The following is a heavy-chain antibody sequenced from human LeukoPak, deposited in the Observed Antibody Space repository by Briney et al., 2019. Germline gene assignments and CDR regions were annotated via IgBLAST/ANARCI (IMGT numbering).Heavy chain of an antibody. V-gene: IGHV4-4*07. CDR1: GGSISSYY. CDR2: IYTSGST. D-gene: IGHD5-24*01. Sequence: PSETLSLTCTVSGGSISSYYWSWIRQPAGKGLEWIGRIYTSGSTNYNPSLKSRVTISVDTSKNQFSLKLSPVTAADTAVYYCAREGRWLQLTYFDYWGQGTLVTVSS. J-gene: IGHJ4*02. CDR3: AREGRWLQLTYFDY.